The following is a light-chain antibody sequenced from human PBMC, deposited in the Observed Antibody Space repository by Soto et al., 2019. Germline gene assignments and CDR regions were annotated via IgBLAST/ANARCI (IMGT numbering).Light chain of an antibody. CDR3: SSYTSTSTLV. Sequence: QSVLTQPASVSGSPGQSITISCTGTSSDVGGYNYVSWYQQHPGKAPKLMIYEVSNRPSGVSNRFSGSKSGNTASLTISGLQAEAEADYYCSSYTSTSTLVFGTGTKVTV. CDR2: EVS. J-gene: IGLJ1*01. V-gene: IGLV2-14*01. CDR1: SSDVGGYNY.